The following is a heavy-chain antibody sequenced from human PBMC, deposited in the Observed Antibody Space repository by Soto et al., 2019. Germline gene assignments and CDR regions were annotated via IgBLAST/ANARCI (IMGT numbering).Heavy chain of an antibody. CDR1: GFTFSSYG. J-gene: IGHJ4*02. Sequence: QVQLVESGGGVVQPGRSLRLSCAASGFTFSSYGMHWVRQAPGKGLEWVAVIWYDGSDTYYADSVKGRFTISRDNSKNTLYLQMNSLRADVTAVYYCARDQGDGWGQGTLVTVSS. CDR3: ARDQGDG. V-gene: IGHV3-33*01. CDR2: IWYDGSDT. D-gene: IGHD2-21*02.